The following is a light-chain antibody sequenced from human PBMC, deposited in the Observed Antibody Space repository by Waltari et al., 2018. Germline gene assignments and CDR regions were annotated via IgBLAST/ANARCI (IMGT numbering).Light chain of an antibody. CDR1: QSLLYNSNDKNY. CDR3: QQYYSRRT. V-gene: IGKV4-1*01. CDR2: WAS. J-gene: IGKJ1*01. Sequence: DIVMTQSPDSLAVSLGERATINCKSSQSLLYNSNDKNYLAWYQQKTGHPPKLLIYWASTRQSGVPDRFSGSGSATDFTLTISSLQAEDVAVYYCQQYYSRRTFGQGTKVEIK.